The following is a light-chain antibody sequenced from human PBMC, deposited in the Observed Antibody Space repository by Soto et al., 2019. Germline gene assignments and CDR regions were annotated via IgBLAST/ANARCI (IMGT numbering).Light chain of an antibody. J-gene: IGKJ5*01. CDR3: QQYDNLPIT. CDR1: QDISNY. V-gene: IGKV1-33*01. Sequence: DIQMTQSPSSLSASVGDRVTITCQASQDISNYLNWYQQKPGKAPKLLIYDASNLETGVPSRFSGSGSGKDFTFTISSLQTEDIATYYCQQYDNLPITFGQGTRLEMK. CDR2: DAS.